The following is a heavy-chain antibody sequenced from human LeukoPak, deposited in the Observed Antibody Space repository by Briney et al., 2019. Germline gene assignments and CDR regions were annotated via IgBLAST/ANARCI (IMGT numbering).Heavy chain of an antibody. CDR1: GGTFSSYA. Sequence: SVKVSCKASGGTFSSYAISWVRQAPGQGLEWMGRIIPIFGTANYAQKFQGRVTITTDESTSTAYMELSSLRSEDTAVYYCASTGRTSGYDQDYWGQGTLVTVSS. D-gene: IGHD5-12*01. J-gene: IGHJ4*02. CDR3: ASTGRTSGYDQDY. CDR2: IIPIFGTA. V-gene: IGHV1-69*05.